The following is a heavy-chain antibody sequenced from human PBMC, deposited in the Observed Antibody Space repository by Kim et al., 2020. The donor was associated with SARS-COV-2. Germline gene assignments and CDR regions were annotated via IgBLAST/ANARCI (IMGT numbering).Heavy chain of an antibody. Sequence: SVKVSCKASGGTFSSYAISWVRQAPRQGLEWMGRIIPILGISNYAQKFQGRVTITADKSTSTAYMELSSLRSEDTAVYYCARDRGGYDIFDYWGQGTLV. CDR1: GGTFSSYA. CDR2: IIPILGIS. V-gene: IGHV1-69*04. D-gene: IGHD5-12*01. CDR3: ARDRGGYDIFDY. J-gene: IGHJ4*02.